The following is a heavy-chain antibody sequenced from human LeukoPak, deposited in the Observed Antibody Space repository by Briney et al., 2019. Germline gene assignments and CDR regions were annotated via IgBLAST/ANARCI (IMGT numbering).Heavy chain of an antibody. J-gene: IGHJ6*03. CDR2: ISAYKGNT. CDR1: GYTFTSYG. D-gene: IGHD3-22*01. CDR3: ARGPGGRSGYHPLEDYYYYYYMDV. Sequence: ASVKVSCKASGYTFTSYGINWVRQAPGQGLEWMGWISAYKGNTNYAQKVQGRVTLTTDTSTSTAYMELRSLRSDDTAVYYCARGPGGRSGYHPLEDYYYYYYMDVWGKGTTVTVSS. V-gene: IGHV1-18*01.